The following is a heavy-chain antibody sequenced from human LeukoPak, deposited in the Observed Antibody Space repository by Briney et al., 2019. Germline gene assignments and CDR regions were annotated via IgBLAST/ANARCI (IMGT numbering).Heavy chain of an antibody. V-gene: IGHV4-4*02. J-gene: IGHJ6*02. CDR3: ARVPVVRYYYYGMDV. D-gene: IGHD2-21*01. CDR1: GGSISSSNW. CDR2: IYHSGSP. Sequence: SETLSLTCAVSGGSISSSNWWSWVRQPPGKGLEWIGEIYHSGSPNYNPSLKSRVTISVDKSKNQFSLKLTSLTVADTAVYYCARVPVVRYYYYGMDVWGQGTTVTVSS.